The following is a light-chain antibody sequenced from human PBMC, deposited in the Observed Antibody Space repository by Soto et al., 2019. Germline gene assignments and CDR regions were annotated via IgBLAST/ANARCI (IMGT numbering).Light chain of an antibody. CDR3: QSYDSSLSASYV. J-gene: IGLJ1*01. CDR1: SSNIGAGCK. Sequence: QSVLTQPPSVSGAPGQRVTISCTGCSSNIGAGCKVHWYQHLPGKAPKLLIYGNTNRPSGVPDRFSGSKSGTSASLAITGLQAEDEADYYCQSYDSSLSASYVFGGGTKVTVL. V-gene: IGLV1-40*01. CDR2: GNT.